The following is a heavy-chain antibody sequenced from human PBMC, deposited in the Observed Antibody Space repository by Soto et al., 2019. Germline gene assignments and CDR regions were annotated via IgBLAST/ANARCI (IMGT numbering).Heavy chain of an antibody. CDR2: ISAYNGNT. Sequence: ASVKVSCKASGYTFTSYGISWVRQAPGQGLEWMGWISAYNGNTNYAQKLQGRVTMTTDTSTSTAYMELRSLGSDDTAVYYCARYNWNYRYYYYGMDVWGQGTTVTVSS. CDR1: GYTFTSYG. CDR3: ARYNWNYRYYYYGMDV. J-gene: IGHJ6*02. D-gene: IGHD1-7*01. V-gene: IGHV1-18*04.